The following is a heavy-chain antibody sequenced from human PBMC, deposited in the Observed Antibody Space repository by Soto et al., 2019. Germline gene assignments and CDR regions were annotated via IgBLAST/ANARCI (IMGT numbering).Heavy chain of an antibody. V-gene: IGHV4-59*01. J-gene: IGHJ6*03. CDR1: GGSISSYY. Sequence: SETLSLTCTVSGGSISSYYWSWIRQPPGKGLEWIGYIYYSGSTNYNPSLKSRVTISVDTSKNQFSLKLSSVTAADTAVYYCARVGAGTTSAYYYYMDVWGKGTTVTVSS. D-gene: IGHD1-7*01. CDR3: ARVGAGTTSAYYYYMDV. CDR2: IYYSGST.